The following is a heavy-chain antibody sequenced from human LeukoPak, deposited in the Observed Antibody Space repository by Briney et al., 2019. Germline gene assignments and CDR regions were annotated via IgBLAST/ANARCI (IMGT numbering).Heavy chain of an antibody. J-gene: IGHJ4*02. CDR1: GGSISSSSYY. V-gene: IGHV4-39*07. CDR2: IYYSGST. D-gene: IGHD3-10*01. Sequence: SETLSLTCTVSGGSISSSSYYWGWIRQPPGKGLEWIGSIYYSGSTYYNPSLKSRVTISVDTSKNQFSLKLSSVTAADTAVYYCARGGFGEPLGWGQGTLVTVSS. CDR3: ARGGFGEPLG.